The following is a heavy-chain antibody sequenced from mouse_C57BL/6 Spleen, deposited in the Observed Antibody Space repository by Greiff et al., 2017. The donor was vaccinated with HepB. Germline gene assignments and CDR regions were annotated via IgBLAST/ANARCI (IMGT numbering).Heavy chain of an antibody. V-gene: IGHV1-55*01. CDR3: ARSFYYGYDGYAMDY. Sequence: QVHVKQPGAELVKPGASVKMSCKASGYTFTSYWITWVKQRPGQGLEWIGDIYPGSGSTNYNEKFKSKATLTVDTSSSTAYMQLSSLTSEDSAVYYCARSFYYGYDGYAMDYWGQGTSVTVSS. CDR1: GYTFTSYW. CDR2: IYPGSGST. J-gene: IGHJ4*01. D-gene: IGHD2-2*01.